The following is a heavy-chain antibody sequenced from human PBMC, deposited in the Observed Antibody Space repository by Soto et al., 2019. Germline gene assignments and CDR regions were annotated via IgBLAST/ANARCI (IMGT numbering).Heavy chain of an antibody. CDR3: AHIAGVPASPEGYNWFDP. CDR1: GFSLSTSGVG. CDR2: IYWDDDK. V-gene: IGHV2-5*02. J-gene: IGHJ5*02. D-gene: IGHD2-2*01. Sequence: QITLKESGPPLVKPTQTLTLTCTFSGFSLSTSGVGVGWIRQPPGKALEWLALIYWDDDKRYSPSLKSRLTITKDASKNRVVLTMTNMDPVDRATYYCAHIAGVPASPEGYNWFDPWGQGTLVTVSS.